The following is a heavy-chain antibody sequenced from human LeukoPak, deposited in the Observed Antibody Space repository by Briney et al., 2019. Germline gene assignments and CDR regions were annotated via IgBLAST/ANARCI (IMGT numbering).Heavy chain of an antibody. V-gene: IGHV3-74*01. CDR2: INSDGRMT. CDR3: ARVGSTDSPHAFDI. D-gene: IGHD2-21*02. Sequence: SGGSLRLSCAASGFTFSSYWMDWVRHAPGKGLVWVSGINSDGRMTRYAESVKGRFTISRDNAKNTLYLQMNSLRAEDTSVYYCARVGSTDSPHAFDIWGQGTMVTVSS. CDR1: GFTFSSYW. J-gene: IGHJ3*02.